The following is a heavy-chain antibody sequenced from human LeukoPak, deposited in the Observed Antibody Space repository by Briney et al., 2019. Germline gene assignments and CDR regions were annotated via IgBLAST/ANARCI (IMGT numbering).Heavy chain of an antibody. D-gene: IGHD3-10*01. CDR2: INPNSGGT. Sequence: GASVKVSCKASGYTFTGYYMHWVRQAPGQGLEWMGWINPNSGGTNYAQKFQGRVTMTRDTSISTAYMELNRLRSDDTAVYYCASELGSWYYYGSGRTLRLDYWGQGTLVTVSS. J-gene: IGHJ4*02. CDR3: ASELGSWYYYGSGRTLRLDY. V-gene: IGHV1-2*02. CDR1: GYTFTGYY.